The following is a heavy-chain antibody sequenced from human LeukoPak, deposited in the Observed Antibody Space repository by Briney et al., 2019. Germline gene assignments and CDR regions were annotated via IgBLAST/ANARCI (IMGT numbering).Heavy chain of an antibody. CDR2: ISSSSSYI. J-gene: IGHJ4*02. CDR3: ARAYSSSSDYFDY. Sequence: GGSLRLSCAASGFTFSSYSMNWVRQAPGKGLEWVSSISSSSSYIYYADSVKGRFTISRDNAKNSLYLRMNSLRAEDTAVYYCARAYSSSSDYFDYWGQGTLVTVSS. CDR1: GFTFSSYS. D-gene: IGHD6-6*01. V-gene: IGHV3-21*01.